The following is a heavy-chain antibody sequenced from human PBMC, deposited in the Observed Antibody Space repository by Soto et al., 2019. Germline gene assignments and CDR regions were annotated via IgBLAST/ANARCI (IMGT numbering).Heavy chain of an antibody. D-gene: IGHD3-16*01. V-gene: IGHV1-69*13. CDR3: ARFLFIMFGGVIRPIFGDDAY. CDR1: GGTFSSYA. CDR2: IIPIFGTA. Sequence: GASVKVSCKASGGTFSSYAISWVRQAPGQGLEWMGGIIPIFGTANYAQKFQGRVTITADESTSTAYMELSSLRSEDTAVYYCARFLFIMFGGVIRPIFGDDAYWGKGPLVTVS. J-gene: IGHJ4*02.